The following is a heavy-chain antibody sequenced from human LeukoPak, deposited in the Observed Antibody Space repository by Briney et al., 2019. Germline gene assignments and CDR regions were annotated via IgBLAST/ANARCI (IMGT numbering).Heavy chain of an antibody. CDR2: IRSKAYGGTT. Sequence: GGSLRLSCTASGFTFGDYAMSWVRQAPGKGLEWVGFIRSKAYGGTTEYAASVKGRFTISRDDSKSIAYLQMNSLKTEDTGVYYCTRDGSDIVVVPAALRDYWGQGTLVTVSS. V-gene: IGHV3-49*04. CDR3: TRDGSDIVVVPAALRDY. D-gene: IGHD2-2*01. J-gene: IGHJ4*02. CDR1: GFTFGDYA.